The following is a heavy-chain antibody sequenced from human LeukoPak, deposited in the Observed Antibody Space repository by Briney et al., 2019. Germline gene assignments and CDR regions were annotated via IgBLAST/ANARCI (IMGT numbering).Heavy chain of an antibody. Sequence: SETLSLTCTVSGGSISSDYWSWIRQPPGKGLEWIGYIYYSGSTNYNPSLKSRVTISVDTSKNQFSLKLSSVTAADTAVYYCARGTGYSYGYSFDYWGQGTLVTVSS. V-gene: IGHV4-59*01. J-gene: IGHJ4*02. D-gene: IGHD5-18*01. CDR2: IYYSGST. CDR1: GGSISSDY. CDR3: ARGTGYSYGYSFDY.